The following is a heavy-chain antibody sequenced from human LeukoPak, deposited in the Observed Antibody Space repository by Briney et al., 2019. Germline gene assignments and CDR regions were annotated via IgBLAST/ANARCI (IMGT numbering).Heavy chain of an antibody. V-gene: IGHV3-11*01. J-gene: IGHJ4*02. CDR3: ARAPMMGRYFDY. D-gene: IGHD3-22*01. CDR2: ISSSGSTI. Sequence: PGGSLRLSCAASGFTFSDYYMSWIRQAPGKGLEWVSYISSSGSTIYYADSVKGRFTISRDNAENSLYLQMNSLRAEDTAVYYCARAPMMGRYFDYWGQGTLVTVSS. CDR1: GFTFSDYY.